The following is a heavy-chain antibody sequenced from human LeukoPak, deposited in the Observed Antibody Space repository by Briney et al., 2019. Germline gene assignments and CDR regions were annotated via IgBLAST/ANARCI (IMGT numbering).Heavy chain of an antibody. CDR3: ARTVALSPVGYFDY. D-gene: IGHD6-19*01. J-gene: IGHJ4*02. V-gene: IGHV4-59*08. CDR1: GGSISSYY. CDR2: IYYSGST. Sequence: SETLSLTCTVSGGSISSYYWSWIRQPPGKGLEWIGYIYYSGSTNYNPSLKSRVTISVDTSKNQFSLKLSYVTAADTAVYYCARTVALSPVGYFDYWGQGTLVTVSS.